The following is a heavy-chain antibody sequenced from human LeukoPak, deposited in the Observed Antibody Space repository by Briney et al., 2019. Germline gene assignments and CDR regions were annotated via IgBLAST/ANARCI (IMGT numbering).Heavy chain of an antibody. J-gene: IGHJ6*02. V-gene: IGHV4-39*01. Sequence: SETLSLTCTASGGSISSSNYYWGWIRQPPGKGLEWIGSIYYSGSTYYNPSLKSRVTISVDTSKNQFSLKLSSVTAADTAVYYCARITYYYDSSGYLSHYYYGMDVWGQGTTVTVSS. CDR2: IYYSGST. CDR3: ARITYYYDSSGYLSHYYYGMDV. CDR1: GGSISSSNYY. D-gene: IGHD3-22*01.